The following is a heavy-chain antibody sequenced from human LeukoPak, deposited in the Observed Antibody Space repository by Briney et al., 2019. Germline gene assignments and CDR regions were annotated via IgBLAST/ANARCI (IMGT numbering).Heavy chain of an antibody. Sequence: ASVKVSCKASGYSFTNYHISWVRQAPGQGLEWMGWISTHNGNTNYAQKFHERPTMTTDTSAKIVYMELRSLRSDDTAVYYCARWSRDYSTYFSDYWGQGTLVTVSS. D-gene: IGHD2-15*01. CDR1: GYSFTNYH. CDR2: ISTHNGNT. J-gene: IGHJ4*02. CDR3: ARWSRDYSTYFSDY. V-gene: IGHV1-18*01.